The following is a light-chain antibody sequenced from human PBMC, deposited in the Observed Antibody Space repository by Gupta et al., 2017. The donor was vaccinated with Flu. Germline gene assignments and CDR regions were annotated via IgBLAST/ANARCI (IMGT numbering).Light chain of an antibody. V-gene: IGLV2-18*02. CDR1: DIGDNNG. Sequence: DIGDNNGFSWYQHPPGKVPRLIIVDVIHRPQGVSDRFAGSKVGTTATLTIAGLRDEDDDYYYCTSYASSSTAAFGGGTRLTVL. J-gene: IGLJ3*02. CDR2: DVI. CDR3: TSYASSSTAA.